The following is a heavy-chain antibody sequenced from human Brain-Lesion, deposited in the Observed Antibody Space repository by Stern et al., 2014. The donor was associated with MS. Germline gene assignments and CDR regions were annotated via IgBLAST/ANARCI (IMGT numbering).Heavy chain of an antibody. J-gene: IGHJ6*02. CDR2: IDWDDDK. Sequence: QVTLRESGPALVKPTQTLTLTCTLSGVSLTSSGVRVSWIRQPPGKALEWLARIDWDDDKFYSTSLKTRLTISKDTSKNQVVLTITNMDPADTATYYCARQRLYYYGSGTEGGLNVWGQGTTVTVSS. V-gene: IGHV2-70*04. CDR3: ARQRLYYYGSGTEGGLNV. CDR1: GVSLTSSGVR. D-gene: IGHD3-10*01.